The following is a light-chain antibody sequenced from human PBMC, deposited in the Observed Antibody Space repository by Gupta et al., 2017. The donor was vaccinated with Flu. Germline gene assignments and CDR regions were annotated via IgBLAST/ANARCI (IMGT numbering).Light chain of an antibody. CDR1: NIEMKS. J-gene: IGLJ3*02. Sequence: SYVLTQPPSVSMAPGQTAKVTCGGDNIEMKSVHWSQQRPGQAPLLVVYDDRHRPSGIPERFAGSNSGNTATLTISRLEAADEADYYCHVWDSGSDHGVFGGGTKLTVL. V-gene: IGLV3-21*02. CDR2: DDR. CDR3: HVWDSGSDHGV.